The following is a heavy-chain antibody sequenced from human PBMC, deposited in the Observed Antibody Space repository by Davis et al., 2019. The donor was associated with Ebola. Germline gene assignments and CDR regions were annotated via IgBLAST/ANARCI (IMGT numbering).Heavy chain of an antibody. D-gene: IGHD3/OR15-3a*01. CDR2: ISGHVRET. J-gene: IGHJ4*02. CDR3: AGKSEGLRLDY. V-gene: IGHV3-23*01. CDR1: GFTFSNYA. Sequence: PGGSLRLSCVASGFTFSNYAMGWVRQAPGKGLEWVSVISGHVRETYYADSVKGRFTISRDNARNTVYLQMNSLRAEDTAVYYCAGKSEGLRLDYWGQGTLVTVSS.